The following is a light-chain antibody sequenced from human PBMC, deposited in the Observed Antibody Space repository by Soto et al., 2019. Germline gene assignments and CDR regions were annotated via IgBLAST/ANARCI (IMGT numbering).Light chain of an antibody. V-gene: IGKV3-11*01. J-gene: IGKJ5*01. CDR1: QSVSSY. Sequence: EIVLKQSPSTVSLYTGERATLSCRASQSVSSYLAWYQQKPGQAPRLLIYDASNRATGIPARFSASGSATDFTLTISRLEPEDFAVYYCQQYGSSPRIPFGQGTLLEN. CDR3: QQYGSSPRIP. CDR2: DAS.